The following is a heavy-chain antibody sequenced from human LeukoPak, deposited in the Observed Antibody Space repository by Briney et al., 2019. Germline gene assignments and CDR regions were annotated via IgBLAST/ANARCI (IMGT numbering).Heavy chain of an antibody. Sequence: GASVKVSCRASGGTFSSYAISWVRQAPGQGLEWMGGIIPIFGTANYAQKFQGRVTITADESTSTAYMELSSLRSEDTAVYYCARYVDTAMVKPGAFDIWGQGTMVTVSS. J-gene: IGHJ3*02. CDR3: ARYVDTAMVKPGAFDI. D-gene: IGHD5-18*01. CDR1: GGTFSSYA. CDR2: IIPIFGTA. V-gene: IGHV1-69*13.